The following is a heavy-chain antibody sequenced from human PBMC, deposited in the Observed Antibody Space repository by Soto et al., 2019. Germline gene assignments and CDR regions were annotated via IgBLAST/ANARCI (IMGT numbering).Heavy chain of an antibody. CDR3: TRDPENDYDSSGYYYDYYCMEV. CDR1: GFTFVDYA. Sequence: LSCTASGFTFVDYAMSWFRQAPGKGLEWVGFIRSKAYGGTTEYAASVKGRFTISRDDSKSIAYLQMNSLKTEDTAVYYCTRDPENDYDSSGYYYDYYCMEVWGQGTTV. V-gene: IGHV3-49*03. J-gene: IGHJ6*02. CDR2: IRSKAYGGTT. D-gene: IGHD3-22*01.